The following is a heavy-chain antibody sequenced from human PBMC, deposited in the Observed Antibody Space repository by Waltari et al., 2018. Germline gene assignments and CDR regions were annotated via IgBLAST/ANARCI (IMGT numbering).Heavy chain of an antibody. CDR3: AGPIAAATDWYFDR. V-gene: IGHV1-69*02. CDR2: IIPILGIA. Sequence: QVQLVQSGAAVKKPGSSVKVSCKASGGTFSSSTISSVRQAPGQGLEWMGRIIPILGIANYAQKFQGRVTITADKSTSTAYMELSSLRSEDTAVYYCAGPIAAATDWYFDRWGRGTLVTVSS. CDR1: GGTFSSST. J-gene: IGHJ2*01. D-gene: IGHD6-13*01.